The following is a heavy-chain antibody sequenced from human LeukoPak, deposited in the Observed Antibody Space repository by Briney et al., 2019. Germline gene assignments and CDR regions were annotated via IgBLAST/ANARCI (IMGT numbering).Heavy chain of an antibody. J-gene: IGHJ4*02. D-gene: IGHD3-10*01. Sequence: GGPLRLSCAASGFTFSSYWMSWVRQAPGKGLEWVANIKQDGSEKYYVDSVKGRLTISRDNAKNSLYLQMNSLRAEDTAVYYCARATYYYGSSSQPQRYWGQGTLVTVSS. CDR1: GFTFSSYW. V-gene: IGHV3-7*01. CDR3: ARATYYYGSSSQPQRY. CDR2: IKQDGSEK.